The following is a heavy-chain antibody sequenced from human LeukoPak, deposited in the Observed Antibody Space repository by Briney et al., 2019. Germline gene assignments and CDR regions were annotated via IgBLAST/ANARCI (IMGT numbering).Heavy chain of an antibody. D-gene: IGHD5-12*01. J-gene: IGHJ4*02. Sequence: PGGSLRLSCAASGLSYSDSYMTWIRQAPGKGLEWVSYISSSGSYTNYADSVQGRFTVSRHNAKNSLFLHMTSLRAEDTAVYYCARTVGRGLGGHFDYWGQGTLVIVSS. CDR1: GLSYSDSY. V-gene: IGHV3-11*03. CDR3: ARTVGRGLGGHFDY. CDR2: ISSSGSYT.